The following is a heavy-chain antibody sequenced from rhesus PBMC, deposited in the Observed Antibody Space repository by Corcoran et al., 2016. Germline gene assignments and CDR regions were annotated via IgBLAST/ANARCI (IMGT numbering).Heavy chain of an antibody. Sequence: QVQLQESGPGLVKPSETLSLTCAVSGGSISSGYYYWSWIRQPPGKGLEWIGYITYSGSTSYNPSLKSRVTISRDTSKNQFSLKRSSVTAADTAVYYCAREIYGGGVDYWGQGVLVTVSS. CDR3: AREIYGGGVDY. V-gene: IGHV4-122*02. J-gene: IGHJ4*01. D-gene: IGHD4-29*01. CDR1: GGSISSGYYY. CDR2: ITYSGST.